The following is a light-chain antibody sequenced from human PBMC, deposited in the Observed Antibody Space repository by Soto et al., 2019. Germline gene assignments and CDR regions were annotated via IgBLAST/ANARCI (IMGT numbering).Light chain of an antibody. Sequence: DIQMTQSPSSLSAFVGDRVTITCRASQGISNYLAWYQQKPGKVPKLLIYGASTLESGVPSRFSGSRSATDFTLTISTLQTEDVATDYCQKYNIVPWTFGQGTKVEIK. CDR2: GAS. J-gene: IGKJ1*01. V-gene: IGKV1-27*01. CDR1: QGISNY. CDR3: QKYNIVPWT.